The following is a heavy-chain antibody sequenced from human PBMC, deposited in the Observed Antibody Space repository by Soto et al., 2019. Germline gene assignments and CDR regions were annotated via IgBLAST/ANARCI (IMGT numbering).Heavy chain of an antibody. CDR3: ARLMDYYYGMDV. D-gene: IGHD3-10*01. CDR2: ISTYNGNT. Sequence: QVQLVQSGAEVRGPGASLQVSCKASGYTFANYLISWVRQAPGQGLEWMGWISTYNGNTKYAQNLQGRVTMTTDTSTSTAYMELRSLRYDDTAVYFCARLMDYYYGMDVW. CDR1: GYTFANYL. V-gene: IGHV1-18*01. J-gene: IGHJ6*01.